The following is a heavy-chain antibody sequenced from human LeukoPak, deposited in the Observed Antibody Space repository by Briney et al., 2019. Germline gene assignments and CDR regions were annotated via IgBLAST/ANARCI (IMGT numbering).Heavy chain of an antibody. D-gene: IGHD6-13*01. CDR1: GFTFSSYS. CDR2: ISPTSSDI. J-gene: IGHJ4*02. Sequence: GGSLRLSCAASGFTFSSYSMNWVRQAPGKGLEWVSYISPTSSDIFYADSVKGRFTISRDNARNSLYLQINSLRDEDTALYYCARAAYASSPDYWGQGTLVTVSS. V-gene: IGHV3-48*02. CDR3: ARAAYASSPDY.